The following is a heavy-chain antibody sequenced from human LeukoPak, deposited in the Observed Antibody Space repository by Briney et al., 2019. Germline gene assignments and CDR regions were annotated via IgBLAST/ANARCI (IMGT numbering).Heavy chain of an antibody. CDR1: GGTFSSYA. CDR3: AREATDIVVVPAAQYYYYYGMDV. J-gene: IGHJ6*02. CDR2: IIPIFGTA. Sequence: ASVKVSCKASGGTFSSYAISWVRQAPGQGLEWMGGIIPIFGTANYAQKFQGRVTITADESTSIAYMELGSLRSEDTAVYYCAREATDIVVVPAAQYYYYYGMDVWGQGTTVTVSS. V-gene: IGHV1-69*13. D-gene: IGHD2-2*01.